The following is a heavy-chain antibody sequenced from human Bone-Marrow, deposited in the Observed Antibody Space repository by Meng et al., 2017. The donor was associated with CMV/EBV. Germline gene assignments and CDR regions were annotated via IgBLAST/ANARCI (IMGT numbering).Heavy chain of an antibody. Sequence: QVHLQQWGAGLFKPSXTLXLTCGVYGAAFSGYWSWVRQPPGKGLEWIGEITHSGSTNYNVSLKSRVTISIDTSKNQFSLKLSSVTATDTAVYYCAPGFRSWSGSYSSWGQGTLVTVSS. D-gene: IGHD1-26*01. V-gene: IGHV4-34*01. CDR2: ITHSGST. CDR1: GAAFSGY. CDR3: APGFRSWSGSYSS. J-gene: IGHJ4*02.